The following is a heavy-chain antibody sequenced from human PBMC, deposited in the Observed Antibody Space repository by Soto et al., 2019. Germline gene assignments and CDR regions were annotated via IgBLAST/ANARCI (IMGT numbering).Heavy chain of an antibody. J-gene: IGHJ4*02. D-gene: IGHD2-15*01. CDR2: INHSGST. V-gene: IGHV4-34*01. CDR1: GGSFSGYY. CDR3: ARVMGYCSGGSCFQLDY. Sequence: SDTLCLTCAVYGGSFSGYYWSWIRQPPGKGLEWIGEINHSGSTNYNPSLKSRVTISVDTSKNQFSLKLSTVTAADTAVYYCARVMGYCSGGSCFQLDYWGQGTLVTVSS.